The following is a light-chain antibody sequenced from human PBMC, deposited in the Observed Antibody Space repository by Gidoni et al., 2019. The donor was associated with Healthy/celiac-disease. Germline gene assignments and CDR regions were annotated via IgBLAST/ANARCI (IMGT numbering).Light chain of an antibody. CDR2: STN. Sequence: SVLTPPPSASGTPGQSVTLSCSGSSSNIGSNTVNWYQQLPGTAPKLLIYSTNQRPSGVPDRFSGSKSGTSASLAISGLQSEDEADYYCAAWDDSLNGWVFGGGTKLTVL. J-gene: IGLJ3*02. CDR1: SSNIGSNT. V-gene: IGLV1-44*01. CDR3: AAWDDSLNGWV.